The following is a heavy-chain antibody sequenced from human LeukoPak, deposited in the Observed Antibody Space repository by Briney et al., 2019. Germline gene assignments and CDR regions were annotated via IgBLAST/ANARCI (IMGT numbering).Heavy chain of an antibody. Sequence: GRSLRLSCAASGFTFSNYAMSWVCQAPGKGMEWVSGISATGGSTYYADSVKGQFAISRDNSKNTLSLQMNNLRADDTAVYYCAKHAGVSSAWLSHFDYWGQGTLVTVSS. CDR1: GFTFSNYA. CDR3: AKHAGVSSAWLSHFDY. D-gene: IGHD6-19*01. J-gene: IGHJ4*02. V-gene: IGHV3-23*01. CDR2: ISATGGST.